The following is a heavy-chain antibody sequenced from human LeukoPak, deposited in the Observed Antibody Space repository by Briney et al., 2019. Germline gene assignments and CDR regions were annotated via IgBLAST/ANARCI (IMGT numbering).Heavy chain of an antibody. CDR1: GFTFSTHS. CDR2: ISGSGTST. D-gene: IGHD6-19*01. J-gene: IGHJ4*02. CDR3: AKDQRSGWTRNFDS. Sequence: GGSLRLSCAASGFTFSTHSMSWVRQSPGKGLEWVSAISGSGTSTYHADSVKGRFTISRDNSKNTLYLQMNSLRVEDTAIYYCAKDQRSGWTRNFDSWGQGTLVTVSS. V-gene: IGHV3-23*01.